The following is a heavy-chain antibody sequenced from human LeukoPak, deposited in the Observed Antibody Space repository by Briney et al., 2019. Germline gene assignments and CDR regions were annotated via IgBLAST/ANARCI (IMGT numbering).Heavy chain of an antibody. J-gene: IGHJ4*02. CDR2: IHKNAIT. CDR3: ARDWGDYYDSSGYSVFDY. CDR1: GFTVSSNY. V-gene: IGHV3-53*01. D-gene: IGHD3-22*01. Sequence: GGSLRLSCAASGFTVSSNYMTWVRQAPGKGLEWVSVIHKNAITYYADIVKGRFTISRDNSKNIVFLQMNSVRAEDTAVYYCARDWGDYYDSSGYSVFDYWGQGTLVTVSS.